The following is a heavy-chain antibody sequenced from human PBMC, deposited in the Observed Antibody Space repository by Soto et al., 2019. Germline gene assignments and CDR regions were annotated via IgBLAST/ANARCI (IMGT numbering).Heavy chain of an antibody. CDR1: GDSISSGGYY. V-gene: IGHV4-31*03. CDR2: IYYSGST. D-gene: IGHD4-17*01. CDR3: ARGLSVTLFDF. J-gene: IGHJ4*02. Sequence: QVQLQESGPGLVQPSQTLSLACTVSGDSISSGGYYWSWIRQHPGKGLEWIGYIYYSGSTFYNPSLKSRVTISVDTSKNQFSLKLSSVTAAETAVYYCARGLSVTLFDFWGQGTLVTVSS.